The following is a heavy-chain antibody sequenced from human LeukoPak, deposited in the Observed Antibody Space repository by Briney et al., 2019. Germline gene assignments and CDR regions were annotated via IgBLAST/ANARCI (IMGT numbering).Heavy chain of an antibody. CDR3: ARGVISIAAADRNWFDP. CDR1: GGSISSYY. V-gene: IGHV4-59*01. CDR2: IYYRGST. Sequence: SETLSLTCTVSGGSISSYYWSWIRQPRGKGLEWIGYIYYRGSTNYNPSLKSRVTISVDTSKNQFSLKLSSVTAADTAVYYCARGVISIAAADRNWFDPWGQGTLVTVSS. D-gene: IGHD6-13*01. J-gene: IGHJ5*02.